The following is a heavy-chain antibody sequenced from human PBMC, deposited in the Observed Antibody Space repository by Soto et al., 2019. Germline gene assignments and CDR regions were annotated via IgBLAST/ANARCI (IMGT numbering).Heavy chain of an antibody. CDR1: GGSISSGGYY. D-gene: IGHD6-19*01. Sequence: SEILSLTCTVSGGSISSGGYYWSWIRQHPGKGLEWIGYIYYSGSTNYNPSLKSRVTISVDTSKNQFSLKLSSVTAADTAVYYCARNDSSGWYKSVDWFDPWGQGTLVTVSS. J-gene: IGHJ5*02. CDR2: IYYSGST. CDR3: ARNDSSGWYKSVDWFDP. V-gene: IGHV4-61*08.